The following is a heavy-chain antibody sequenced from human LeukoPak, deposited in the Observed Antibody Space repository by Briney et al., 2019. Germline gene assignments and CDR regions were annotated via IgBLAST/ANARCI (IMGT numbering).Heavy chain of an antibody. CDR3: ARGDSYYYDSSGHGFDP. J-gene: IGHJ5*02. CDR1: GFTFSDYY. Sequence: GGSLRLSCAASGFTFSDYYMSWIRQAPGKGLEWVSYISSSGSTIYYADSVKGRFTISKDNAKKSLYLQMNSLRAEDTAVYYCARGDSYYYDSSGHGFDPWGQGTLVTVSS. V-gene: IGHV3-11*01. D-gene: IGHD3-22*01. CDR2: ISSSGSTI.